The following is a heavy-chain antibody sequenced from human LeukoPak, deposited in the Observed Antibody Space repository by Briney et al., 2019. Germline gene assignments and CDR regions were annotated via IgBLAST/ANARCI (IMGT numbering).Heavy chain of an antibody. CDR2: ISSSSSYI. Sequence: PGGSLRLSCAASGFTFSSYSMNWVRQAPGKGLEWVSAISSSSSYIYYADSVKGRFTISRDNAKNSLYLQMNSLRAEDTAVYYCARGLYDFWRGYYPGNTYWGQGTLVTVSS. J-gene: IGHJ4*02. D-gene: IGHD3-3*01. CDR1: GFTFSSYS. V-gene: IGHV3-21*01. CDR3: ARGLYDFWRGYYPGNTY.